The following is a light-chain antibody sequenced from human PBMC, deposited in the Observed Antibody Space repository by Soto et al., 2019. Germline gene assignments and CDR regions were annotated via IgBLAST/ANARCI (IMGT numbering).Light chain of an antibody. V-gene: IGKV3-11*01. J-gene: IGKJ1*01. Sequence: EIVLTQSPATLSLSPGERATLSCRASQSVSSSLAWYQQKPGQAPRLLIYDASNRATGIPARFSGSGSGTDFTLTISSLEPEDVAVYYCQQRSNWPRTFGQGTKVEIK. CDR2: DAS. CDR1: QSVSSS. CDR3: QQRSNWPRT.